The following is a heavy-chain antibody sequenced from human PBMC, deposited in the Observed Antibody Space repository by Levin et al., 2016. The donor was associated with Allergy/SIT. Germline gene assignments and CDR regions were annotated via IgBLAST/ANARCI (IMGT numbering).Heavy chain of an antibody. CDR3: ARQRITMISN. D-gene: IGHD3-22*01. V-gene: IGHV4-39*01. Sequence: PGKGLEWIGSIYYSGSTYYNPSLKSRVTISVDTSKNQFSLKLSSVTAADTAVYYCARQRITMISNWGQGTLVTVSS. CDR2: IYYSGST. J-gene: IGHJ4*02.